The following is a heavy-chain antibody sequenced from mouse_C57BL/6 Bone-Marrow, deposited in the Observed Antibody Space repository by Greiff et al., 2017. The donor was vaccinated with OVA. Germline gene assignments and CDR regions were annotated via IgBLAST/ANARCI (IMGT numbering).Heavy chain of an antibody. CDR2: IDPSDSYT. Sequence: VQLQQPGAELVKPGASVKLSCKASGYTFTSYWMQWVKQRPGQGLEWIGEIDPSDSYTNYNQKFKGKATLTVDTSSRTAYMQLSSLTSEDSAVYYCAITTVLADYWGQGTTLTVSS. J-gene: IGHJ2*01. CDR1: GYTFTSYW. V-gene: IGHV1-50*01. D-gene: IGHD1-1*01. CDR3: AITTVLADY.